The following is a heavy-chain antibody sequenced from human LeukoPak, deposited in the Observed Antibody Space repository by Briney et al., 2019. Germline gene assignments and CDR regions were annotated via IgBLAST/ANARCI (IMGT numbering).Heavy chain of an antibody. CDR1: GFNVSNNY. Sequence: GGSLRLSCAASGFNVSNNYMTWVRQAPGKGLVWLAVISYDGRNKYDTDSVKGRFTISRDNSKNTLYLQMNSLRVEDTAVYYCVRERTSVVGRSLDYWGQGTQVTVSS. J-gene: IGHJ4*02. CDR3: VRERTSVVGRSLDY. D-gene: IGHD2-2*01. V-gene: IGHV3-30*03. CDR2: ISYDGRNK.